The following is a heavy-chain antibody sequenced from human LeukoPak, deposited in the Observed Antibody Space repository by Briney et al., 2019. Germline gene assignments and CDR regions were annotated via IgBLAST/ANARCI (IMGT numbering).Heavy chain of an antibody. Sequence: SETLSLTCTVSGGSISSSSYYWGWIRQPPGKGLEWTGNIYYSGSTYYNPSLKSRVTISVDTSKNQFSLKLSSVTAADTAVYYCARRIGDLLRVYYFDYWGQGTLVTVSS. CDR3: ARRIGDLLRVYYFDY. CDR2: IYYSGST. CDR1: GGSISSSSYY. J-gene: IGHJ4*02. D-gene: IGHD3-10*01. V-gene: IGHV4-39*01.